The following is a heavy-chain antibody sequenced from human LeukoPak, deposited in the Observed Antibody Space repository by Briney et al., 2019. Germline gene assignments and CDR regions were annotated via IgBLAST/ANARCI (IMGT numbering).Heavy chain of an antibody. D-gene: IGHD3-22*01. CDR3: ARRYYDSSGYYYGTLDY. CDR2: VNHSGST. V-gene: IGHV4-34*01. Sequence: SETLSLTCAVYGGSFSGYYWSWVRQPPGKGLEWIGEVNHSGSTNYNPSLKSRVTISVDTSQNQFSLKLSSVTAADTAVYYCARRYYDSSGYYYGTLDYWGQGTLVTVSS. CDR1: GGSFSGYY. J-gene: IGHJ4*02.